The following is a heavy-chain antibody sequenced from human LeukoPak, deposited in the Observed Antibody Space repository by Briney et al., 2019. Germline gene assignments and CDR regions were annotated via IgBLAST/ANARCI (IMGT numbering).Heavy chain of an antibody. CDR2: INPNSGGT. CDR3: AMAYCSGSYYFDY. D-gene: IGHD3-10*01. CDR1: GYTFTGYY. V-gene: IGHV1-2*02. Sequence: ASVKLSCKASGYTFTGYYMHWVRQAPGQGLEWMAWINPNSGGTNYAQKFQGRVTMTRDTSISTAYMELSRLRSDDTAVYYCAMAYCSGSYYFDYWGQGTLVTVSS. J-gene: IGHJ4*02.